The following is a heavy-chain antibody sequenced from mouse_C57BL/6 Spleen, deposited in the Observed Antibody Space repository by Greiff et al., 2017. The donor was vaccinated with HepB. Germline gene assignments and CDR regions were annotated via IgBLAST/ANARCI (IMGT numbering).Heavy chain of an antibody. CDR1: GYTFTSYW. V-gene: IGHV1-64*01. Sequence: VQLQQPGAELVKPGASVKLSCKASGYTFTSYWMHWVKQRPGQGLEWIGMIHPNSGSTNYNEKFKSKATLTVDKSSSTAYMQLSSLTSEDSAVYYCARYWDYWYFDVWGTGTTVTVSS. CDR3: ARYWDYWYFDV. CDR2: IHPNSGST. J-gene: IGHJ1*03. D-gene: IGHD4-1*01.